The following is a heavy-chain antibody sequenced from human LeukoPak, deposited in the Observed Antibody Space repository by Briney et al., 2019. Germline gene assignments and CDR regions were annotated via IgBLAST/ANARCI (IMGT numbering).Heavy chain of an antibody. CDR3: ATVDTTMGKDS. CDR1: GGSVSSYY. CDR2: IYYSGST. J-gene: IGHJ4*02. D-gene: IGHD5-18*01. Sequence: SKTLSLTCTVSGGSVSSYYWSWIRQPPGKGLEWIGYIYYSGSTNYNPSLKSRVTMSVDTSKNQFSLKLSSATAADTAVYYCATVDTTMGKDSWGQGTLVTVSS. V-gene: IGHV4-59*08.